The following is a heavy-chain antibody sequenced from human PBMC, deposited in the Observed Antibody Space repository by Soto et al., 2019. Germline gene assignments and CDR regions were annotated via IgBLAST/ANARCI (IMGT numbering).Heavy chain of an antibody. D-gene: IGHD6-13*01. CDR2: IIPIFGTE. V-gene: IGHV1-69*01. Sequence: HVQLVQSGAEVKKPGSSVRVSCKASGGTFSSYAISLVRQAPGQGLEWMGWIIPIFGTENYAQKFEGRVTITAGESTSTAYMEMSSLRSEDTAVYYCARDRIAGSKYYYGMDVWGQGTTVTVSS. J-gene: IGHJ6*02. CDR1: GGTFSSYA. CDR3: ARDRIAGSKYYYGMDV.